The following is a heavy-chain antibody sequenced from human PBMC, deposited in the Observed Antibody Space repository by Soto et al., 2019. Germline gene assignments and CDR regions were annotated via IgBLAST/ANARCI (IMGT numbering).Heavy chain of an antibody. CDR1: GYTLTELS. CDR2: FDPEDGET. V-gene: IGHV1-24*01. Sequence: EASVKVSCKVSGYTLTELSMHWVRQAPGKGLEWMGGFDPEDGETIYAQKFQGRVTMTEDTSTDTAYMELSSLRSEDTAVYYCATGRTTVVKYYFDYWGQGTLVTVSS. J-gene: IGHJ4*02. D-gene: IGHD4-17*01. CDR3: ATGRTTVVKYYFDY.